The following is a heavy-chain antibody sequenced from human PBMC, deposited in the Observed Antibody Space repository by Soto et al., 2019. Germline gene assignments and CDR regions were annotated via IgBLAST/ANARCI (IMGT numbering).Heavy chain of an antibody. CDR1: GGSISSGDNY. Sequence: PSETLSLTCTVSGGSISSGDNYWSWIRQSPGKGLEWIGYIYYSGSTNYNPSLKSRVTISVDTSKNQFSLKLSSVTAADTAVYYCASGGRSYCSGGSCYDLFDYWGQGTLVTVSS. CDR2: IYYSGST. J-gene: IGHJ4*02. V-gene: IGHV4-61*08. CDR3: ASGGRSYCSGGSCYDLFDY. D-gene: IGHD2-15*01.